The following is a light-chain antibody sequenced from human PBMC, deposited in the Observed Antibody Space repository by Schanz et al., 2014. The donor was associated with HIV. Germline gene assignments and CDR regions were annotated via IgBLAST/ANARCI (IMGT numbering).Light chain of an antibody. CDR2: DVT. CDR3: TSYAGSNNVV. Sequence: QSALTQPRSVSGSPGQSVTISCTGTSSDDGSSNNVSWYQQHPGKAPKLMIYDVTTRPSGVSNRFSGSKSGNTASLTVSGLQAEDEADYYCTSYAGSNNVVFGGGTKLTVL. CDR1: SSDDGSSNN. J-gene: IGLJ2*01. V-gene: IGLV2-11*01.